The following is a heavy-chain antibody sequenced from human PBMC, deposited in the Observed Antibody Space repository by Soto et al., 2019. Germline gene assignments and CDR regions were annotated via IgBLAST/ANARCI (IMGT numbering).Heavy chain of an antibody. Sequence: PGGSLRLSCAASGFTFSSYSMNWVRQAPGKGLEWVSSISSSSSYIYYADSVKGRFTISRDNAKNSLYLQMNSLRAEDTAIYYCAKDNGWDLIGYFDYWGQGTLVTVSS. CDR3: AKDNGWDLIGYFDY. CDR1: GFTFSSYS. J-gene: IGHJ4*02. D-gene: IGHD1-26*01. CDR2: ISSSSSYI. V-gene: IGHV3-21*04.